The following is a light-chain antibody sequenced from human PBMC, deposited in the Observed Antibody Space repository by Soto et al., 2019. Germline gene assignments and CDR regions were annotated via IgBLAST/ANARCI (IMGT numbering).Light chain of an antibody. CDR1: QGFSSD. CDR3: QQLNSYPRT. J-gene: IGKJ1*01. V-gene: IGKV1-9*01. Sequence: DIQLTQSPSFLSASVGDRDTITCRASQGFSSDLAWYQQKPGKAPKLLIYAASTLQSGVPSRFSGSGSGTEFTLTISTLQPEDFATYYCQQLNSYPRTFGQGTKVDIK. CDR2: AAS.